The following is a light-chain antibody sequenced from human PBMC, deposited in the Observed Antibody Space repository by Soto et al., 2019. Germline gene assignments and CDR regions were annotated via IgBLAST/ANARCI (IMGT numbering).Light chain of an antibody. Sequence: DIVMTQSPLSLPVTPGEPASISCRSSQSLLHSNGYNYLDWYLQKPGQSPQLLIYLGSNRAAGVPDRFSGSGSGTDFTLNISRVDAEDVGVYYCMQALQTPLTFGGGTKVAIK. V-gene: IGKV2-28*01. CDR1: QSLLHSNGYNY. CDR2: LGS. CDR3: MQALQTPLT. J-gene: IGKJ4*01.